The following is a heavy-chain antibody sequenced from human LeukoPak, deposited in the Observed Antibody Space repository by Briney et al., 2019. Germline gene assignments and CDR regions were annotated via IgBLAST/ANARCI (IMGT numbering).Heavy chain of an antibody. CDR2: LSSSGVRT. CDR3: ATYTNWVAGDV. CDR1: GFTLSSFA. J-gene: IGHJ6*02. V-gene: IGHV3-23*01. Sequence: PGGSLRLSCTASGFTLSSFAMSWVRQAPGKGLELVSTLSSSGVRTYYADSVKGRFTISRDNAKNSLYLQTDSLRAEDTAVYYCATYTNWVAGDVWGQGTTVSVSS. D-gene: IGHD3-16*01.